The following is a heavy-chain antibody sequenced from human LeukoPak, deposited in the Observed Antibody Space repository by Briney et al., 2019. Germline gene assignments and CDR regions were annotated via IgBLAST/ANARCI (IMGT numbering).Heavy chain of an antibody. CDR3: ARITMSRFDP. J-gene: IGHJ5*02. CDR1: GFTFSSYD. V-gene: IGHV3-23*01. Sequence: GGSLRLSCAVSGFTFSSYDMSWVRQAPGKGLEWVSAISGSGASTYYADSVKGRFTISRDNSKSTLYLQMNSLRAEDTAVYYCARITMSRFDPWGQGTLVTVS. CDR2: ISGSGAST. D-gene: IGHD3-10*02.